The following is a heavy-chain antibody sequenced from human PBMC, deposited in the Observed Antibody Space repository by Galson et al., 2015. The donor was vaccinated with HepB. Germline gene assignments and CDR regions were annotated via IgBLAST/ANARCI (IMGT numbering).Heavy chain of an antibody. V-gene: IGHV3-7*03. D-gene: IGHD3-10*01. J-gene: IGHJ4*02. Sequence: SLRLSCAASGFTFSNYWMSWVRQAPGKGLEWVANVKQDGSEKYYVDSMKGRFTISRDNAKNSLYLQMNSLRAEDTAVYYCARGNYYGSGTYFGFYWGQGTLVTVSS. CDR3: ARGNYYGSGTYFGFY. CDR1: GFTFSNYW. CDR2: VKQDGSEK.